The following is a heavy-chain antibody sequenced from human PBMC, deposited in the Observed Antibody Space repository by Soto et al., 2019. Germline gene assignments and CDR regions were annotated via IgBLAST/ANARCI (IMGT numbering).Heavy chain of an antibody. J-gene: IGHJ6*02. D-gene: IGHD3-10*01. CDR2: ISGSGRNT. CDR1: GFTFSNYA. CDR3: AKDLNGSGSFTSYYHYGMDV. V-gene: IGHV3-23*01. Sequence: EVQMLGSGGGLVHPGGSLRLSCAASGFTFSNYAMNWVRQAPGKGLEWVSSISGSGRNTYYADSVKGRLTISRDSSKNTLYLQMNSLRVEDTGVYYCAKDLNGSGSFTSYYHYGMDVWGQGTTVTVSS.